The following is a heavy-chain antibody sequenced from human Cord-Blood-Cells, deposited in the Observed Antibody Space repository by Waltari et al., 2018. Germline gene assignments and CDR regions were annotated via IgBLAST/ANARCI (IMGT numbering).Heavy chain of an antibody. CDR2: INPSGGNT. J-gene: IGHJ5*02. CDR3: ARDSSPYYYGSGSYSDWFDP. Sequence: QVQLVQSGAEVKKPGASVKVSCKASGYTFTSYYMHWVRQAPGQGLEWMGIINPSGGNTSYAQKFQGRVTMTRDTSTSTVYMELSSLRSEYTAVYYCARDSSPYYYGSGSYSDWFDPWGQGTLVTVSS. D-gene: IGHD3-10*01. V-gene: IGHV1-46*01. CDR1: GYTFTSYY.